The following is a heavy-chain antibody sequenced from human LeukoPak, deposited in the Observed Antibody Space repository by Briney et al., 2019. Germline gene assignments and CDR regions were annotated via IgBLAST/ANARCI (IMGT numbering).Heavy chain of an antibody. V-gene: IGHV3-7*01. Sequence: GGSLRLSCAASGFTFSSYWMSWVRQAPGKGLEWVANIKQDGSEKYYVDSVKGRFTISRDNARTSLYLQMNSLRAEDPAVYYCARDWGGTVPFDYWGQGTLVTVSS. J-gene: IGHJ4*02. CDR2: IKQDGSEK. D-gene: IGHD3-16*01. CDR1: GFTFSSYW. CDR3: ARDWGGTVPFDY.